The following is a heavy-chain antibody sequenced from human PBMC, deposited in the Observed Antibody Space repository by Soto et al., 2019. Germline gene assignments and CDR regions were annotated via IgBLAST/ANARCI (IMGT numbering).Heavy chain of an antibody. CDR1: GGTFSRYS. D-gene: IGHD2-2*01. V-gene: IGHV1-69*08. CDR2: IMPVFGIA. Sequence: QVQLVQSGAEVKKPGSSVKVSCKASGGTFSRYSFTWVRQAPGHGLEWMGRIMPVFGIASYAKKFQGRVTITADESTRSAFMELSSLRSEDTAVYYCAREDRDRETGLVPAAIDGMDVWGQGTTVTVSS. J-gene: IGHJ6*02. CDR3: AREDRDRETGLVPAAIDGMDV.